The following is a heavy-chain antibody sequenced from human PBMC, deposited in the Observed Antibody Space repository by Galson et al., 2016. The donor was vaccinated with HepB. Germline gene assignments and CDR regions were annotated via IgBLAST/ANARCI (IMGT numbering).Heavy chain of an antibody. J-gene: IGHJ4*02. Sequence: SLRLSCAASGFTFGNYWMNWVRQAPGRGLAWVSRIGADGGRAYYADSVKGRFTISRDNAKSTLYLQMNSLRAEDTGVYYCARGEGCYNYWGQGILVTVSS. V-gene: IGHV3-74*01. CDR2: IGADGGRA. CDR3: ARGEGCYNY. CDR1: GFTFGNYW. D-gene: IGHD2-15*01.